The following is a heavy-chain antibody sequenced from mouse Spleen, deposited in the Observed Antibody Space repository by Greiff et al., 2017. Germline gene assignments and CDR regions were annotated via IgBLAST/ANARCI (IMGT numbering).Heavy chain of an antibody. CDR1: GFTFSDYG. CDR3: ARDITTGY. Sequence: EVQLVESGGGLVKPGGSLKLSCAASGFTFSDYGMHWVRQAPEKGLEWVAYISRGRSSIYYADTVKGRFTISRDNAKNTLFLQMTSLRSEDTAMYYCARDITTGYWGQGTSVTVSS. D-gene: IGHD1-1*01. CDR2: ISRGRSSI. J-gene: IGHJ4*01. V-gene: IGHV5-17*01.